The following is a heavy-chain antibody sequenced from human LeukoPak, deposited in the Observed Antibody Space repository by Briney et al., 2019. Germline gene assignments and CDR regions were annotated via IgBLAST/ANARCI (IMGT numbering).Heavy chain of an antibody. J-gene: IGHJ4*02. Sequence: GASVKVSCKASGYTFTGYYMHWVRQAPGQGLEWMGWIKPNSGGTNYAQKFQGRVTMTRDTSISTAYMELSRLRSDDTAVYYCARDEIAVAGTSVGYWGQGTLVTVSS. CDR1: GYTFTGYY. V-gene: IGHV1-2*02. CDR2: IKPNSGGT. D-gene: IGHD6-19*01. CDR3: ARDEIAVAGTSVGY.